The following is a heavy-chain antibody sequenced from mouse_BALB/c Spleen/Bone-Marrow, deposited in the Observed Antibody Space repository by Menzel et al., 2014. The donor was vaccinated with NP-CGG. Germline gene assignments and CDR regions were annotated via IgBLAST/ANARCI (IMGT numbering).Heavy chain of an antibody. CDR3: ARGYGNSAWFAY. V-gene: IGHV1S41*01. CDR1: GYTFTSYW. D-gene: IGHD2-10*02. J-gene: IGHJ3*01. CDR2: IAPGSGST. Sequence: DLEKPGASVKLSCKASGYTFTSYWINWIKQRPGQGLEWIGRIAPGSGSTYYNEMFKGKATLTVDTSSSTAYIQLSSLSSEDSAVYFCARGYGNSAWFAYWGEGTLVTVSA.